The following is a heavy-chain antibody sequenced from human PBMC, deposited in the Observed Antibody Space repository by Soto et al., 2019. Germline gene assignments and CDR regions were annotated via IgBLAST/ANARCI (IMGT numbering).Heavy chain of an antibody. CDR1: GGTFSSYA. CDR2: IIPIFGTA. J-gene: IGHJ6*02. CDR3: ARDGAIFGVVTHRNYYYYGMDV. V-gene: IGHV1-69*13. Sequence: ASVKVSCKASGGTFSSYAISWVRQAPGQGLEWMGGIIPIFGTANYAQKFQGRVTITADESTSTAYMELSSLRSEDTAVYYCARDGAIFGVVTHRNYYYYGMDVWGQGTTVTVSS. D-gene: IGHD3-3*01.